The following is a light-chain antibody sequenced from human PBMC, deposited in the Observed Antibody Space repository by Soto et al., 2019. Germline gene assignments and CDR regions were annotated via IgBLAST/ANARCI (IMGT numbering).Light chain of an antibody. J-gene: IGLJ1*01. V-gene: IGLV2-23*02. Sequence: QSALTQPASVSGSPGQSITITCTGTSSDVATYNRVSWYQHHPGKAPKLLISEVIKRPSGVSNRFSGSKSGNTASLTISGLQAEDEAAYYCCSYTNTGTFVFGSGNKVTVL. CDR2: EVI. CDR3: CSYTNTGTFV. CDR1: SSDVATYNR.